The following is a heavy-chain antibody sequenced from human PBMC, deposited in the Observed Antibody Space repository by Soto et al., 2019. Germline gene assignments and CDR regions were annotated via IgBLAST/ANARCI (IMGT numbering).Heavy chain of an antibody. V-gene: IGHV1-69*13. D-gene: IGHD6-19*01. J-gene: IGHJ6*04. CDR3: ARGPARAGTYYAMDV. Sequence: SVKVCCKASGGTFSSYAISWVRQAPGQGLEWMGGIIPIFGTANYAQKFQGRVTITADESTRTAYMELSSRRSEDTAVYYFARGPARAGTYYAMDVWGKGTTVTVPS. CDR1: GGTFSSYA. CDR2: IIPIFGTA.